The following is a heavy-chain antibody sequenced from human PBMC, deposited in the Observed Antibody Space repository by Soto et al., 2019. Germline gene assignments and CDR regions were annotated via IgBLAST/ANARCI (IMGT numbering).Heavy chain of an antibody. Sequence: LRLSFAASGFTFSSYGMHWVRQAPGKGLEWVAVISYDGSNKYYADSVKGRFTISRDNSKNTLYLQMNSLRAEDTAVYYCAKDLIVTAYCGGDCYKYGMDVWGQGTTVTVSS. V-gene: IGHV3-30*18. CDR2: ISYDGSNK. D-gene: IGHD2-21*02. CDR1: GFTFSSYG. J-gene: IGHJ6*02. CDR3: AKDLIVTAYCGGDCYKYGMDV.